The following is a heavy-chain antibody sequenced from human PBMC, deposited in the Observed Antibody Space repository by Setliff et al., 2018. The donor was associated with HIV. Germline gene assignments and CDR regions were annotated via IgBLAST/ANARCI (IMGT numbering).Heavy chain of an antibody. CDR3: AITSRGYSLQRGGAFDI. J-gene: IGHJ3*02. D-gene: IGHD3-22*01. CDR2: RSTIFSKT. V-gene: IGHV1-69*05. Sequence: SVKVSCKGSGDTFTTYVVSWVLQAPGQGLEWMGGRSTIFSKTNYAQKFQGRVTITTDESTSRAYMELSSLRSEDTAVYYCAITSRGYSLQRGGAFDIWGQVTRVTVS. CDR1: GDTFTTYV.